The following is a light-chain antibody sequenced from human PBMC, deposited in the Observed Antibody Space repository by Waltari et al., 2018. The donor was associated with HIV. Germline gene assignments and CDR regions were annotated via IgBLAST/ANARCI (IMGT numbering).Light chain of an antibody. V-gene: IGKV4-1*01. CDR2: WAS. CDR3: QQYYDTPLT. Sequence: AVSLGERATINCKSSQSVLYSSNNKNYLAWYQQKPGQPPKLLIYWASTRESGVPDRFSGSGSGTDFTLTISSLQAEDVAVYYCQQYYDTPLTFGGGTKVEIK. CDR1: QSVLYSSNNKNY. J-gene: IGKJ4*01.